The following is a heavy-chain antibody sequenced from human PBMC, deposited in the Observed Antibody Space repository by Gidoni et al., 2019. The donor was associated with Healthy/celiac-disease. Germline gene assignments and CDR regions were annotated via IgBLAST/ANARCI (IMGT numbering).Heavy chain of an antibody. V-gene: IGHV4-4*07. CDR3: ARAPYDYVWGSYRFDY. Sequence: QVQLQESGPGLVKPSETLSLTCTVSGGSISSYYWSWIRQPAGKGLEWIGRIYTSGSTNYNPSLKSRVTMSVDTSKNQFSLKLSSVTAADTAVYYCARAPYDYVWGSYRFDYWGQGTLVTVSS. CDR1: GGSISSYY. D-gene: IGHD3-16*02. CDR2: IYTSGST. J-gene: IGHJ4*02.